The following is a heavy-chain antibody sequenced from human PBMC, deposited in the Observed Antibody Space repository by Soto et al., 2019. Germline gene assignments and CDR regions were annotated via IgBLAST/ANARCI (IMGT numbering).Heavy chain of an antibody. D-gene: IGHD6-19*01. V-gene: IGHV4-39*01. J-gene: IGHJ4*02. Sequence: SETLSLTCSVSGGSISSTTYYWGWIRQPPGKGLEWVGAIYYTGTTYYNPSFKSRITISIDMSKSQFSLQLNSVTAADTAVYFCARAPTSSGWTFDYWGQGILVTVSS. CDR2: IYYTGTT. CDR1: GGSISSTTYY. CDR3: ARAPTSSGWTFDY.